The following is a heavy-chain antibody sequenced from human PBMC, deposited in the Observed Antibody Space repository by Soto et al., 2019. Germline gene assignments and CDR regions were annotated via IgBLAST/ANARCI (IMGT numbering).Heavy chain of an antibody. CDR2: IRGSGSSK. CDR3: EKDRGWNTFDY. D-gene: IGHD1-1*01. CDR1: GFTFSSYA. J-gene: IGHJ4*02. V-gene: IGHV3-23*01. Sequence: PGGSLRLSCAASGFTFSSYAMSWVRQAPGKGLEWVSTIRGSGSSKYYVDSVKGRFTISRDNAQNSLYLQMNSLRAEDTAIYYCEKDRGWNTFDYWGQGTLVTVSS.